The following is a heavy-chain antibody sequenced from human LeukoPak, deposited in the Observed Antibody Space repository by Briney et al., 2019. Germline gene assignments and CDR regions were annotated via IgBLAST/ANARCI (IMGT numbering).Heavy chain of an antibody. Sequence: AGGSLRLSCAASGFTFSSYAMSWVRQAPGKGLEWVSAISGSGGSTYYADSVKGRFTISRDNSKNTLYLQMSSLRAEDTAVYYCARDHGYSYGTVDQWGQGTLVTVSS. CDR2: ISGSGGST. CDR1: GFTFSSYA. CDR3: ARDHGYSYGTVDQ. D-gene: IGHD5-18*01. V-gene: IGHV3-23*01. J-gene: IGHJ4*02.